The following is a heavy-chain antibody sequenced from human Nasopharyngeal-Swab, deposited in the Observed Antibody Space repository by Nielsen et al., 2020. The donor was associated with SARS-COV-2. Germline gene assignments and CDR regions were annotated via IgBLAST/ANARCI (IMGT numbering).Heavy chain of an antibody. Sequence: GESLKISCAASGFTFSSYGMHWVRQAPGKGLEWVAVISYDGSNKYYADSVKGRFTISRDNSKNTLYLQMNSLRAEDTAVYYCAKLVRGVRTESKPFDYWGQGTLVTFSS. D-gene: IGHD3-10*01. J-gene: IGHJ4*02. CDR3: AKLVRGVRTESKPFDY. V-gene: IGHV3-30*18. CDR2: ISYDGSNK. CDR1: GFTFSSYG.